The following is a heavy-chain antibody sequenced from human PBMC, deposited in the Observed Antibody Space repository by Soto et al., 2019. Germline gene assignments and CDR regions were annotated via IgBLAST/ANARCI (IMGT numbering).Heavy chain of an antibody. CDR2: ISSSSSYT. CDR1: GFTFSDYY. J-gene: IGHJ4*02. Sequence: GGSLKLSCAASGFTFSDYYMSWIRQAPGKGLEWVSYISSSSSYTNYADSVKGRFTISRDNAKNSLYLQMNSLRAEDTAVYYCARDLTQLVGALSDYWGQGTLVTVSS. V-gene: IGHV3-11*05. D-gene: IGHD1-26*01. CDR3: ARDLTQLVGALSDY.